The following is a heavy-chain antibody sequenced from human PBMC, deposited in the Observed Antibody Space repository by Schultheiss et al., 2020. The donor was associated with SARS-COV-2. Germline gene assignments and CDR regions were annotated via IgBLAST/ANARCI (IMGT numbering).Heavy chain of an antibody. Sequence: SETLSLTCTVSGGSISSYYWSWIRQPPGKGLEWIGYIYYSGSTNYNPSLKSRVTISVDTSKNQFSLKLSSVTAADTAVYYCARVVDDGSSLYLNYFDYWGQGILVTVSS. J-gene: IGHJ4*02. CDR3: ARVVDDGSSLYLNYFDY. D-gene: IGHD3-22*01. V-gene: IGHV4-59*12. CDR2: IYYSGST. CDR1: GGSISSYY.